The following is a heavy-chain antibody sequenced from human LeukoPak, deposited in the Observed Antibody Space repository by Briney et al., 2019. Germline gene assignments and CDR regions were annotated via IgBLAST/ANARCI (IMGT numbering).Heavy chain of an antibody. J-gene: IGHJ4*02. CDR2: IYYSGST. V-gene: IGHV4-39*07. D-gene: IGHD3-16*01. Sequence: SETLSLTCSVSGGSISSSSYSWGWIRQPPGKGLEWIGNIYYSGSTYYNPSLKSRVTMSVDTSKNQFSLKLRSVTAADTAVYYCARDGKRTFMTTSGGARPYYFDYWGQGTLVTVFS. CDR1: GGSISSSSYS. CDR3: ARDGKRTFMTTSGGARPYYFDY.